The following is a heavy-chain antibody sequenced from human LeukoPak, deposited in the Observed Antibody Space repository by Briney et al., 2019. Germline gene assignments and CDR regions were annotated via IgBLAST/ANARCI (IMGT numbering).Heavy chain of an antibody. CDR2: ISAYNGNT. D-gene: IGHD3-22*01. J-gene: IGHJ1*01. CDR1: GYTFTSYG. CDR3: ARRDSSEVAEYFQH. V-gene: IGHV1-18*01. Sequence: GASVKVSCKASGYTFTSYGISWVRQAPGQGLEWMGWISAYNGNTNYAQKLQGRVTMTTDTSTSTAYMELRSLRSDDTAVYYCARRDSSEVAEYFQHWGQGTLVTVSS.